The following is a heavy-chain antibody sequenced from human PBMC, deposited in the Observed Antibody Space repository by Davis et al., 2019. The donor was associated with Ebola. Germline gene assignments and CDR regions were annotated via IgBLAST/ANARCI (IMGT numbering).Heavy chain of an antibody. CDR1: GYSFTSYW. Sequence: GESLKISCQGSGYSFTSYWIVWVRQMPGKGLEWMGIIYPGDSDTRYSPSFQGQVTISADKSISTAYLQWSSLKASDTAMYYCARQANYYDSSTDYWGQGTLVTVSS. D-gene: IGHD3-22*01. J-gene: IGHJ4*02. CDR2: IYPGDSDT. CDR3: ARQANYYDSSTDY. V-gene: IGHV5-51*01.